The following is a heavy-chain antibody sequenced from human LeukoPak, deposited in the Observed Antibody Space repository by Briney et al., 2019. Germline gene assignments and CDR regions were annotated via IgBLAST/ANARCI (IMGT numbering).Heavy chain of an antibody. Sequence: ASVKVSCKASGYTFTGYYMHWVRQAPGQGLEWMGWINPNSGGTNYAQKFQGRVTMTRDTSISTAYMELSRLRSDDTAVYYCARIQRGIAYCSGGSCHSEYFQHWGQGTLVTVSS. V-gene: IGHV1-2*02. CDR2: INPNSGGT. CDR1: GYTFTGYY. CDR3: ARIQRGIAYCSGGSCHSEYFQH. D-gene: IGHD2-15*01. J-gene: IGHJ1*01.